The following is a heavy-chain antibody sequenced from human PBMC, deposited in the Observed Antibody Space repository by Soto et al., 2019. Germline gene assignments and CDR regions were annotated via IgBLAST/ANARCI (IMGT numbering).Heavy chain of an antibody. V-gene: IGHV1-46*01. CDR2: INPSGGST. CDR1: GYTFTSYY. J-gene: IGHJ4*02. CDR3: AREMAPKRGDFDY. D-gene: IGHD3-16*01. Sequence: QVQLVQSGAEVKKPGASVKVSCKASGYTFTSYYMHWVRQAPGQGLEWTGIINPSGGSTSYAQKFQGRVTMTRDTYTSTVYMELSSLRSEDTAVYYCAREMAPKRGDFDYWGQGTLVTVSS.